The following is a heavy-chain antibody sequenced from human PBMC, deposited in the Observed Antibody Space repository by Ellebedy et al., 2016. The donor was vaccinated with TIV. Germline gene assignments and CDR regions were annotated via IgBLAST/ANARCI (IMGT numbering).Heavy chain of an antibody. J-gene: IGHJ6*02. CDR1: GFTFSSYA. Sequence: GESLKISXAASGFTFSSYAMHWVRQAPGKGLEWVAVISYDGSNKYYADSVKGRFTISRDNSKNTLYLQMNSLRAEDTAVYYCAREIYGMDVWGQGTTATVSS. CDR3: AREIYGMDV. V-gene: IGHV3-30-3*01. CDR2: ISYDGSNK.